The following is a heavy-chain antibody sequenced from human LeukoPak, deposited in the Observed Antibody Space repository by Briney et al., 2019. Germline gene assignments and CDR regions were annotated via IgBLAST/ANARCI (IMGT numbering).Heavy chain of an antibody. CDR1: GGSFSGYY. CDR2: FNHSGST. CDR3: ARGRYCSGGSCYSRAYYHYYMDV. J-gene: IGHJ6*03. Sequence: SETLSLTCAVYGGSFSGYYWSWIRQPPGKGLEWIGEFNHSGSTNYNPSLKSRVTISVDTSKNQFSLKLSSVTAADTAVYYCARGRYCSGGSCYSRAYYHYYMDVWGKGTTVTVSS. V-gene: IGHV4-34*01. D-gene: IGHD2-15*01.